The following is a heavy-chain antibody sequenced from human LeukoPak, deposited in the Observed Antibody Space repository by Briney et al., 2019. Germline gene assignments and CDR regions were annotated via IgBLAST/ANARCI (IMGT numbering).Heavy chain of an antibody. CDR3: ARDDGWELPFDY. D-gene: IGHD1-26*01. CDR1: GGSISSGSYY. J-gene: IGHJ4*02. CDR2: IYTGGST. Sequence: PSQTLPLTCTVSGGSISSGSYYWSWIRQPAGKGLEWIGRIYTGGSTNYNPSLKSRVTISVDTSKNQFSLKLSSVTAADTAVYYCARDDGWELPFDYWGQGTLVTVSS. V-gene: IGHV4-61*02.